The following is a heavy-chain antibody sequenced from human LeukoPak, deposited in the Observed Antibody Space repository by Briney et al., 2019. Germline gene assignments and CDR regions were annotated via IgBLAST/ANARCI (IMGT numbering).Heavy chain of an antibody. CDR2: ISSSGSTI. J-gene: IGHJ4*02. CDR3: ARDAKRWIQLWSHY. V-gene: IGHV3-11*04. CDR1: GFTFSDYY. Sequence: GGSLRLSCAASGFTFSDYYMSWIRQAPGKGLEWVSYISSSGSTIYYADSVKGRFTISRDNAKNSLYLQMNSLRAEDTAVYYCARDAKRWIQLWSHYWGQGTLVTVSS. D-gene: IGHD5-18*01.